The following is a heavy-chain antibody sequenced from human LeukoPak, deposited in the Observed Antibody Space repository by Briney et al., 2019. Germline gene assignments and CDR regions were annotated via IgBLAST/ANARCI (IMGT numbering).Heavy chain of an antibody. J-gene: IGHJ4*02. CDR1: GYNFNSYG. Sequence: ASVKVSCKASGYNFNSYGINWVRQAPGQGLEWMGWISAYDGNTNYAQKFQDRFTMTTDTFTSTAYMELSRLRSDDTAVYYCARAAAATQFDYWGQGTLVTVSS. V-gene: IGHV1-18*01. CDR3: ARAAAATQFDY. CDR2: ISAYDGNT. D-gene: IGHD2-15*01.